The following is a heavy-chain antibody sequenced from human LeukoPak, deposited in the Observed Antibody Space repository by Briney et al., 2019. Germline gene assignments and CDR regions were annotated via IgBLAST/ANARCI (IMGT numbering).Heavy chain of an antibody. CDR2: IYSGGST. V-gene: IGHV3-53*01. CDR3: ARGSGYYGSGSHFDY. D-gene: IGHD3-10*01. CDR1: GFTVSSNY. Sequence: LPGGSLRLSCAASGFTVSSNYMSWVRQAPGKGLEWVSVIYSGGSTYYADSVKGRFTISRDNSKNTLYLQMNSRRAEDTAVYYCARGSGYYGSGSHFDYWGQGTLVTVSS. J-gene: IGHJ4*02.